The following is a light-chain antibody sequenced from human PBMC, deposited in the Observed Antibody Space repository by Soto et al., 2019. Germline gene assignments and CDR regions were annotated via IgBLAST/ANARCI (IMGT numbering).Light chain of an antibody. J-gene: IGKJ4*01. V-gene: IGKV1-9*01. CDR1: QGISSY. Sequence: IQLTQSPSSLSASVGDRVTITCRASQGISSYLAWYQQKPGKAPKLLIYAASTLQGGVPSRFSGSGSGTDFTLTISSLQPDDFATYYCQQLNTYPLTFGGGTKVDIK. CDR3: QQLNTYPLT. CDR2: AAS.